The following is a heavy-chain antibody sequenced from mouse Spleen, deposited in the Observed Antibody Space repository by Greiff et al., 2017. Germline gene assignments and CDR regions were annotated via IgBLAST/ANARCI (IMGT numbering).Heavy chain of an antibody. CDR1: GFNIKNTY. CDR3: AAFYYGSSYRYFDV. CDR2: IDPANGNT. J-gene: IGHJ1*01. D-gene: IGHD1-1*01. V-gene: IGHV14-3*01. Sequence: EVQGVESVAELVRPGASVKLSCTASGFNIKNTYMHWVKQRPEQGLEWIGRIDPANGNTKYAPKFQGKATITADTSSNTAYLQLSSLTSEDTAIYYCAAFYYGSSYRYFDVWGAGTTVTVSS.